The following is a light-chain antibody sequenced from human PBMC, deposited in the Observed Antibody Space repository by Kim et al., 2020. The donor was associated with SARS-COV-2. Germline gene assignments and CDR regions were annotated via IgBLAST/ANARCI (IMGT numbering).Light chain of an antibody. CDR2: RNN. Sequence: GQMGTISCSGSSSNIGSNYVNWYQQLTGTAPKLLIYRNNQRPSGVPDRFSGSKSGTSASLAISGLRSEDEADYYCAAWDDSLSGVVFGGGTQLTVL. CDR3: AAWDDSLSGVV. CDR1: SSNIGSNY. V-gene: IGLV1-47*01. J-gene: IGLJ2*01.